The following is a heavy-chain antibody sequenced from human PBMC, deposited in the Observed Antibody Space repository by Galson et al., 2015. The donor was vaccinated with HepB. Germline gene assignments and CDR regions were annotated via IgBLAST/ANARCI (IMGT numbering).Heavy chain of an antibody. CDR2: ISSDGRNT. Sequence: SLRLSCAGSEFTFSAYTIHWVRQAPGKGLEWLAMISSDGRNTSYADSVKGRFTISRDNSKNTVYLQMNSLRSEDTAAFYCAKGGSGEKLDSWGQGVLVTVSS. J-gene: IGHJ4*02. D-gene: IGHD3-16*01. CDR3: AKGGSGEKLDS. CDR1: EFTFSAYT. V-gene: IGHV3-30*04.